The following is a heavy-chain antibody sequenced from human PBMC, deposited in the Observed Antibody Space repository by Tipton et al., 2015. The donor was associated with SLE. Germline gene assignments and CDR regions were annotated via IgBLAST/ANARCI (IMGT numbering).Heavy chain of an antibody. Sequence: TLSLTCTVSGVSINSHYWSWIRQPPGKGLEWIGYIYYTGSTNYNPSLKSRVTISLDTSKKQFSLNLRFVSAADTAVYYCAGASRWLASKYFQYWGQGTLVTVSS. CDR3: AGASRWLASKYFQY. CDR2: IYYTGST. D-gene: IGHD6-19*01. J-gene: IGHJ1*01. V-gene: IGHV4-59*11. CDR1: GVSINSHY.